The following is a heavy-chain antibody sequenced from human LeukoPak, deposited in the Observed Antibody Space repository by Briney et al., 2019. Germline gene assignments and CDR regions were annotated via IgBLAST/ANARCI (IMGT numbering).Heavy chain of an antibody. CDR3: AKENLSFRGLPWFGEYDY. D-gene: IGHD3-10*01. J-gene: IGHJ4*02. V-gene: IGHV3-23*01. Sequence: GGSLRLSCAASGFTFSSYAMTWVRQAPGKGLEWVSAISGSGSTTYYADSVKGRFTISRDNSKNTLYLQMNSLRAEDTAVYYCAKENLSFRGLPWFGEYDYWGQGTLVTVSS. CDR2: ISGSGSTT. CDR1: GFTFSSYA.